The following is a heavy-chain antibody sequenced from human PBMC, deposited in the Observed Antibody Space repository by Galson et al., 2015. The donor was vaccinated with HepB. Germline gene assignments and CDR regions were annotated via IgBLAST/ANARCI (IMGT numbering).Heavy chain of an antibody. CDR1: GFTFSNYW. CDR2: IKQDGSEM. D-gene: IGHD3-3*01. Sequence: SVRLSCAASGFTFSNYWMTWVRQAPGKGLEWVANIKQDGSEMYFVDSVKGRFTISRDNARKSVYLQMNSLRVEDTAVYYCARARGNFWSGYYDGMDFDHWGQGALVTVSS. J-gene: IGHJ4*02. CDR3: ARARGNFWSGYYDGMDFDH. V-gene: IGHV3-7*01.